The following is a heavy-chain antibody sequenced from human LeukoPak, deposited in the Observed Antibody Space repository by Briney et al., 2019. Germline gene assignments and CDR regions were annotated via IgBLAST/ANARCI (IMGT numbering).Heavy chain of an antibody. V-gene: IGHV4-39*01. CDR3: ARAPHGEKGWFDP. CDR1: GGSISSSSYY. CDR2: IYYSGST. D-gene: IGHD4-17*01. J-gene: IGHJ5*02. Sequence: SETLSLTCTVSGGSISSSSYYWGWIRQPPGKGLEWIGSIYYSGSTYYNPSLKSRVTISVDTSKNQFSLKLSSVTAADTAVYYCARAPHGEKGWFDPWGQGTLVTVSS.